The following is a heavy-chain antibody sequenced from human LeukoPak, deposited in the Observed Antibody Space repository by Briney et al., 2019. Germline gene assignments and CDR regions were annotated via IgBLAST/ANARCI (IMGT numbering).Heavy chain of an antibody. CDR1: GYTFTSYY. J-gene: IGHJ4*02. CDR3: ARSYCSGGRCYSVDY. Sequence: ASVKVSCKASGYTFTSYYMHWVRQAPGQGLEWMGIINASGGSTSYAQKFQGRVTMTTDMSTSTVYMELSSLRSEDTAVYYCARSYCSGGRCYSVDYWGQGTMVSVSS. D-gene: IGHD2-15*01. CDR2: INASGGST. V-gene: IGHV1-46*01.